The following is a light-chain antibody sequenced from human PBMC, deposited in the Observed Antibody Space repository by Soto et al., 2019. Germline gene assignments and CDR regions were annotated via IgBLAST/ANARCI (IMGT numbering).Light chain of an antibody. CDR2: GAS. V-gene: IGKV3-15*01. CDR3: QQYNNWPTWT. Sequence: EIVLTQSPSTLSVSPGERATLSCSASQSVSSNLAWYQQKPGQAPRLLIYGASTRATGIPARFSGSGSGTEFTLTISSLQSEDFAVYYCQQYNNWPTWTFGQGDQGGY. CDR1: QSVSSN. J-gene: IGKJ1*01.